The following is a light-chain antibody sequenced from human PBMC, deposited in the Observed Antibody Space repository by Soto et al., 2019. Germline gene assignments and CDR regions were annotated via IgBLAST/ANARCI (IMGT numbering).Light chain of an antibody. CDR2: AAS. CDR1: QSISSY. J-gene: IGKJ5*01. CDR3: QQGDSIPIT. Sequence: DIQMTQSPSSLSASVGDRVTITCRASQSISSYLNWYQQKPGKAPKLLTYAASSLQSGVPSRFSGSGSGTDFTLAISSLQPEDFATYFCQQGDSIPITFGQGTLLEVK. V-gene: IGKV1-39*01.